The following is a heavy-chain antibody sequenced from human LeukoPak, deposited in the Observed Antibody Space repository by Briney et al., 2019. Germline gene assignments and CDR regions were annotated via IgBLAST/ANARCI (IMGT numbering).Heavy chain of an antibody. Sequence: ASETLSLTCAVYGGSFSGYYWSWIRQPPGKGLEWIGEINHSGSTNYNPSLKSRVTISVDTSKNQFSLKLSSVTAADTAVYYCARGVRYYDFWSASRPGGNYYYMDVWGKGTTVTVSS. V-gene: IGHV4-34*01. CDR1: GGSFSGYY. D-gene: IGHD3-3*01. J-gene: IGHJ6*03. CDR3: ARGVRYYDFWSASRPGGNYYYMDV. CDR2: INHSGST.